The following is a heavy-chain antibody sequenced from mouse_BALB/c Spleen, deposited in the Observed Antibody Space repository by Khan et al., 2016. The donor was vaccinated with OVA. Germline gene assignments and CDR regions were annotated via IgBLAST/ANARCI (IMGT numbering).Heavy chain of an antibody. CDR3: AREGDDGGLAY. Sequence: EVELVESGGGLVQPGGSLKLSCATSGFTFSDYYMYWVHQTPEKRLEWVAYISNRGSTTYYPDTVRGRFTISRDNAKNTLYLQMSRLKSEDTAMYYCAREGDDGGLAYWGQGTLVTVSA. D-gene: IGHD2-3*01. CDR2: ISNRGSTT. J-gene: IGHJ3*01. V-gene: IGHV5-12*02. CDR1: GFTFSDYY.